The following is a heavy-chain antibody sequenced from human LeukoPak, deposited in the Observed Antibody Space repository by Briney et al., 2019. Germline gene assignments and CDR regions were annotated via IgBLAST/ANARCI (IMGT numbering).Heavy chain of an antibody. CDR2: INHSGST. CDR1: GGSFSDYY. V-gene: IGHV4-34*01. J-gene: IGHJ4*02. CDR3: ARPSFYDSSGYYLPC. Sequence: SETLSLTCAVYGGSFSDYYWSWIRQPPGKGLEWIGEINHSGSTNYNPSLESRVTISVDTSKNQFSLKLSSVTAADTAMYYCARPSFYDSSGYYLPCWGQGTLVTVSS. D-gene: IGHD3-22*01.